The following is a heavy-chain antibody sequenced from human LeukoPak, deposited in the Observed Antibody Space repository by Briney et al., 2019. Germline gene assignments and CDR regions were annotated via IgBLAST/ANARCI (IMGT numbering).Heavy chain of an antibody. CDR1: GGSISSGDYY. CDR3: AGELLPPLYYFDY. V-gene: IGHV4-30-4*01. CDR2: IYYSGST. J-gene: IGHJ4*02. D-gene: IGHD2-15*01. Sequence: PSQTLSLTCTVSGGSISSGDYYWSWIRQPPGKGLEWIGHIYYSGSTYYNPSLKSRVTISVDTSKNQFSLKLSSVTAADTAVYYCAGELLPPLYYFDYWGQGTLVTVSS.